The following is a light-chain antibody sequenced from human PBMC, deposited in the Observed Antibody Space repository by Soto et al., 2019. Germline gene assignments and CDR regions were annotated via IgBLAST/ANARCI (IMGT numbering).Light chain of an antibody. CDR3: SSCTTRNTLV. CDR1: SSDVGAYNY. V-gene: IGLV2-14*01. J-gene: IGLJ1*01. CDR2: EVS. Sequence: QSALTQPASVSGSPGQSITISCTGTSSDVGAYNYVSWYQQHPGKAPKLMIYEVSNRPSGVSNRFSGSKSGNTASLTISGLQAEDEADYYCSSCTTRNTLVFGTGTKLTVL.